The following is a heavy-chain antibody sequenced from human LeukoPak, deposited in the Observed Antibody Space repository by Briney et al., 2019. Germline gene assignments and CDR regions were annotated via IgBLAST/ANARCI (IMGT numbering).Heavy chain of an antibody. Sequence: SETLSLTCAVYGGSFSGYYWSWIRQPPGKGLEWIGEINHSGSTNYNPSLKSRVTISVDTSKNQFSLKLSSVTAADTAVYYCARAFYGGYPSYYFDYWGQGTLVTVSS. CDR3: ARAFYGGYPSYYFDY. D-gene: IGHD4-17*01. CDR1: GGSFSGYY. V-gene: IGHV4-34*01. CDR2: INHSGST. J-gene: IGHJ4*02.